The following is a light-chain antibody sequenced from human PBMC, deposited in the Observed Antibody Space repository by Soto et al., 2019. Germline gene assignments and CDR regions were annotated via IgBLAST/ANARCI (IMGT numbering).Light chain of an antibody. CDR1: QRVLYSSNNKNY. CDR3: QQYYSTPPIT. CDR2: WAS. V-gene: IGKV4-1*01. Sequence: IVMTQSPDSLAVCLGERGTINCKSSQRVLYSSNNKNYLAWYQQKPGQPPKLLIYWASTRESGVPDRFSGSGSGTDFTLTISSLQAEDVAVYYCQQYYSTPPITLRQGTRLEIK. J-gene: IGKJ5*01.